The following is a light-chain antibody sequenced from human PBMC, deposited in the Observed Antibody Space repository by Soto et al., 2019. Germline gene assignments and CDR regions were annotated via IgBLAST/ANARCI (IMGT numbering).Light chain of an antibody. V-gene: IGLV2-14*01. Sequence: QSALTQPASVSGSPGQSITISCTGTRSDVGGYNFVSWYQQHPGKAPRFMIYDVSYRPSGVSNRFSGSKSGNTASLTISGLQAEDEADYYCSSYTSSSTWVFGGGTKLTVL. J-gene: IGLJ3*02. CDR3: SSYTSSSTWV. CDR2: DVS. CDR1: RSDVGGYNF.